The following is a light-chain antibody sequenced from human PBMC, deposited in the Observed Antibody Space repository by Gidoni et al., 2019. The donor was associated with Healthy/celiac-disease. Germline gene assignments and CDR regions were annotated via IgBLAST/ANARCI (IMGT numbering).Light chain of an antibody. V-gene: IGLV3-21*03. Sequence: SSVLTQPPSVSVAPGKTARITWGGNNIGSKSVHWYQQKPGQAPVLVVYDDSDRPSGIPERFSGSNSGNTATLTISRVEAGDEADYYCQVWDSSSDHRVFGGGTKLTVL. CDR3: QVWDSSSDHRV. J-gene: IGLJ3*02. CDR1: NIGSKS. CDR2: DDS.